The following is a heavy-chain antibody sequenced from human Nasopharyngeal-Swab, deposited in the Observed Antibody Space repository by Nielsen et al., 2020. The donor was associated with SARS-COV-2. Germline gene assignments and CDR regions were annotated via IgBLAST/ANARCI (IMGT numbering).Heavy chain of an antibody. CDR2: IYYNGNT. CDR1: GDSIAYRTFY. J-gene: IGHJ5*02. D-gene: IGHD1-26*01. CDR3: AKMTYSGSYDRWFDP. Sequence: SETLSLTCTVSGDSIAYRTFYWGWIRQPPGKGLEWIGNIYYNGNTYQNPSLKSRLTISVDKSKNQLSLKLTSVTATDTAVYYCAKMTYSGSYDRWFDPWGQGTLVTVSS. V-gene: IGHV4-39*01.